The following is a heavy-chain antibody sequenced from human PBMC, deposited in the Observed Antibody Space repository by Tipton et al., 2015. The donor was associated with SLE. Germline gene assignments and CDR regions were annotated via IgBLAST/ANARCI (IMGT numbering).Heavy chain of an antibody. Sequence: TLSLTCTVSGGSISTYYWSWIRQPPGKGLEWIGYIFYSGSTNYNPSLKSRVTISVDTSKNQFSLKLSSVTAADTAVYYCARFGDGLDVWGQGTTVTVSS. CDR3: ARFGDGLDV. D-gene: IGHD3-10*01. CDR2: IFYSGST. CDR1: GGSISTYY. J-gene: IGHJ6*02. V-gene: IGHV4-59*08.